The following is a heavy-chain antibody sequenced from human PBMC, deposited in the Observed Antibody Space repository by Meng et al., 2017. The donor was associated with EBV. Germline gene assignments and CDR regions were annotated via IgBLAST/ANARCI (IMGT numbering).Heavy chain of an antibody. Sequence: QGQLVKPGAEVKKPGASVKVSCKASGGTFSSYAISWVRQAPGQGLEWMGGIIPIFGTANYAQKFQGRVTITADKSTSTAYMELSSLRSEDTAVYYCARAEIAAAGRLDYWGQGTLVTVSS. D-gene: IGHD6-13*01. CDR2: IIPIFGTA. CDR1: GGTFSSYA. J-gene: IGHJ4*02. CDR3: ARAEIAAAGRLDY. V-gene: IGHV1-69*06.